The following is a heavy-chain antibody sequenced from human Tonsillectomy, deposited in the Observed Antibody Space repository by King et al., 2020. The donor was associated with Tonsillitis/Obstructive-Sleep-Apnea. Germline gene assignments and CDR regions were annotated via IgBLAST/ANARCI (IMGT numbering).Heavy chain of an antibody. Sequence: QLVQSGGGVVQPGRSLRLSCAASGFAFSSYTMHWVRQAPGKGLEWVAVISYDGSKTYFADSVKGRFTIARDNSKNTLYLHMNTLRPDDTTVYYCARALYGDYPWNAFDIWGQGKMVTVSS. CDR1: GFAFSSYT. J-gene: IGHJ3*02. CDR3: ARALYGDYPWNAFDI. D-gene: IGHD4-17*01. V-gene: IGHV3-30*04. CDR2: ISYDGSKT.